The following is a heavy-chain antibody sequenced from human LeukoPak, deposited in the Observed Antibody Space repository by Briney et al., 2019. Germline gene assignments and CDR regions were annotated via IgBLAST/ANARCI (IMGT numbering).Heavy chain of an antibody. D-gene: IGHD6-13*01. V-gene: IGHV1-46*01. Sequence: GASVKVSCKASGYTFTSYYMHWVRQAPGQGLEWMGIINPSGGSTSYAQKFQGRVTMTRDTSTSTVYMELSSLRSEDTAVYYCAAFHGVAAAGTLPGHFDYWGQGTLVTVSS. CDR3: AAFHGVAAAGTLPGHFDY. CDR2: INPSGGST. J-gene: IGHJ4*02. CDR1: GYTFTSYY.